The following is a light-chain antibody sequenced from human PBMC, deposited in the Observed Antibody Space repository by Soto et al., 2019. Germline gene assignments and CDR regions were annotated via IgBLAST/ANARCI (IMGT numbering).Light chain of an antibody. CDR2: EVS. V-gene: IGLV2-14*01. J-gene: IGLJ3*02. CDR1: SYDVGAYNY. Sequence: QSALTQPASVSESPGQSITISCTGTSYDVGAYNYVSWYQQHPGKAPKLMISEVSNRPSGISNRFSGSKSGNTASLTISGLQAEDEADYYCNSYTIASTWVFGGGTKLTVL. CDR3: NSYTIASTWV.